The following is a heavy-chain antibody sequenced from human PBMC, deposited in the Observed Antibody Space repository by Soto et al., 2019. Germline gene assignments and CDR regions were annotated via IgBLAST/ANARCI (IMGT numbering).Heavy chain of an antibody. D-gene: IGHD3-10*01. V-gene: IGHV1-18*04. Sequence: QVQLVQFGPEVKKPGASVKVSCKASGYTFSNYGISWVRQAPGQGLEWMGWISGYNGNTAYARNLQDRVTMTIDAPTTTAYMELRSLRSDDTAVYYCARDEGIRGLEFRGLGTLVTVSS. CDR1: GYTFSNYG. CDR2: ISGYNGNT. CDR3: ARDEGIRGLEF. J-gene: IGHJ4*02.